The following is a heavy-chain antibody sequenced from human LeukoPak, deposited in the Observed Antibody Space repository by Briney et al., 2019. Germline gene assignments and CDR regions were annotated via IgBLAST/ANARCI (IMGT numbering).Heavy chain of an antibody. CDR1: GFTFSSYE. Sequence: GGSLRLPCAASGFTFSSYEMTWVSQAPGKGLEWVSYISSSGSTIYYADSVRGRFTISRDNAKNSLYPQMNSLRAEDTAVYYCARGGGDRAAAYDYWGQGTLVTVSS. D-gene: IGHD6-13*01. CDR3: ARGGGDRAAAYDY. J-gene: IGHJ4*02. CDR2: ISSSGSTI. V-gene: IGHV3-48*03.